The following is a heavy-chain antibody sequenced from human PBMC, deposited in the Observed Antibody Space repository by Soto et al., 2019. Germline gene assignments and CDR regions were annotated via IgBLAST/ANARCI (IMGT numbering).Heavy chain of an antibody. CDR1: GFTFSSYA. Sequence: GGSLRLSCAASGFTFSSYAMSWVSQAPGKWLEWVSAISGSGGSTYYADSVKGRFTISRDNSKNTLYLQMNSLRAEDTAVYYCAKDRMEVAYYDFWSVYYYFDYWGQGTLVTSPQ. J-gene: IGHJ4*02. CDR3: AKDRMEVAYYDFWSVYYYFDY. D-gene: IGHD3-3*01. CDR2: ISGSGGST. V-gene: IGHV3-23*01.